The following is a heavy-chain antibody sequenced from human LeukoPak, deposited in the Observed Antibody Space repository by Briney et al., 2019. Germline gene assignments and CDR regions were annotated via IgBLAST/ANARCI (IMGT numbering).Heavy chain of an antibody. Sequence: ASVKVSCKASGYTFTSYGISWVRQAPGQGLEWMGWMNPNSGNTGYAQKFQGRVTITRNTSISTAYMELSSLRSEDTAVYYCARGVEYLIANNWFDPWGQGTLVTVSS. J-gene: IGHJ5*02. V-gene: IGHV1-8*03. CDR2: MNPNSGNT. CDR1: GYTFTSYG. D-gene: IGHD3-22*01. CDR3: ARGVEYLIANNWFDP.